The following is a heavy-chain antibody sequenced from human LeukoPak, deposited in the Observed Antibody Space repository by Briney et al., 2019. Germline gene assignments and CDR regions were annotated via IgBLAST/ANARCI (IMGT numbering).Heavy chain of an antibody. CDR3: ARDYGVRGLGGTPVDY. Sequence: GGSLRLSCAASGFTFSSYSMNWVRQAPGKGLEWVSSISSSSSYIYYADSVKGRFTISRDNAKNSLYLQMNSLRVEDTAEYYCARDYGVRGLGGTPVDYWGQGTLVTVSS. D-gene: IGHD1-26*01. CDR1: GFTFSSYS. CDR2: ISSSSSYI. V-gene: IGHV3-21*04. J-gene: IGHJ4*02.